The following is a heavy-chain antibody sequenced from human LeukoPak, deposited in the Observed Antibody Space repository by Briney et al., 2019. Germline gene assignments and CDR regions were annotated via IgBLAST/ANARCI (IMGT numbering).Heavy chain of an antibody. D-gene: IGHD5-24*01. CDR2: ISGNGVST. CDR1: GFTFSSYA. CDR3: VGDGRDGYNIYFHH. V-gene: IGHV3-64D*06. J-gene: IGHJ1*01. Sequence: PGGSLRLSCSASGFTFSSYAMHWVRQGPGRGLQYVSVISGNGVSTSYADSVKGRFTISRDNSKNTVYLQMTSLRAEDTAVYYCVGDGRDGYNIYFHHWGQGTLVTVSS.